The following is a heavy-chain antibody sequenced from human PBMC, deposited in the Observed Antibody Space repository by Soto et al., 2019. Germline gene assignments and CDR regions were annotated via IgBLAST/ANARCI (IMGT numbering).Heavy chain of an antibody. D-gene: IGHD3-22*01. CDR1: GGTFSSYA. V-gene: IGHV1-69*01. CDR3: ARDPGHYYDRSGSGAFDI. Sequence: QVQLVQSGAEVKKPGSSVKVSCKASGGTFSSYAISWVRQAPGQGLEWMGGIIPIFGTANYAQKFQGRVPITADDSTSTAYMELSSLRSEHTAVYYCARDPGHYYDRSGSGAFDIRRPGTMVTVTS. J-gene: IGHJ3*02. CDR2: IIPIFGTA.